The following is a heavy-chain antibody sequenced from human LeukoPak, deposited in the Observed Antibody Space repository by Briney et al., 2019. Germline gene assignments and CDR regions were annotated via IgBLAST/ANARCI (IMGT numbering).Heavy chain of an antibody. Sequence: SETLSLTCAVYGGSFSGYYWSWIRQPPGKGLEWIGEINHSGSTNYNPSLKSRVTISVDTSKNQFSLKLSSVTAADTAVYYCARHGRYYYYMDVWGKGTTVTVSS. V-gene: IGHV4-34*01. CDR3: ARHGRYYYYMDV. CDR1: GGSFSGYY. CDR2: INHSGST. D-gene: IGHD2-8*01. J-gene: IGHJ6*03.